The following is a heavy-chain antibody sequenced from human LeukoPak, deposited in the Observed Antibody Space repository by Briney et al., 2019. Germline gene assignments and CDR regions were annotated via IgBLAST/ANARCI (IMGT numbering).Heavy chain of an antibody. CDR3: ARDLLTGYYRYFDY. Sequence: PGGSLRLSCAAFGFTVSSNYMSWVRQAPGKGLEWVSVIYSGGSTYYADSVKGRFTISRDNSKNTLYLQMNSLRAEDTAVYYCARDLLTGYYRYFDYWGQGTLVTVSP. CDR1: GFTVSSNY. D-gene: IGHD3-9*01. CDR2: IYSGGST. V-gene: IGHV3-53*01. J-gene: IGHJ4*02.